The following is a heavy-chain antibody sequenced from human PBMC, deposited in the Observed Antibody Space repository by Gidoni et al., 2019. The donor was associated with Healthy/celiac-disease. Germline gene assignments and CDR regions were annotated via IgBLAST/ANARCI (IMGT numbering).Heavy chain of an antibody. CDR2: IWYDGSNK. V-gene: IGHV3-33*01. CDR1: GFTFSSYG. J-gene: IGHJ4*02. Sequence: QVQLVESGGGGVQPGRSLRLPCAASGFTFSSYGMHGGRQAPGKGLEWVAVIWYDGSNKYYADSVKGRFTISRDNSKSTLYLQMNSLRAEDTAVYYCARSGYGDGDVDYWGQGTLVTVSS. D-gene: IGHD4-17*01. CDR3: ARSGYGDGDVDY.